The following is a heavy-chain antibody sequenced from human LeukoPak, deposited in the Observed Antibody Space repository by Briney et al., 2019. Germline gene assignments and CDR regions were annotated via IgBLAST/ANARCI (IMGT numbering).Heavy chain of an antibody. D-gene: IGHD1-26*01. CDR2: ISYDGSNK. Sequence: GGSLRLSCAASGFTFSSYGMHWVRQAPGKGLEWVAVISYDGSNKYYADSVKGRFTISRDNSKNTLYLQMNSLRAEDTAVYYCAKDSSALRGATLDYWGQGTLVTVSS. V-gene: IGHV3-30*18. CDR3: AKDSSALRGATLDY. J-gene: IGHJ4*02. CDR1: GFTFSSYG.